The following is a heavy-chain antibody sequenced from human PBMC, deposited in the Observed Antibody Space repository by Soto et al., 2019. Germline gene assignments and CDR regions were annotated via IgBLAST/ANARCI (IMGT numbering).Heavy chain of an antibody. D-gene: IGHD3-22*01. CDR3: AKGDYYYDSSPVDV. V-gene: IGHV3-30*18. CDR1: GFTFSSYG. CDR2: ISYDGSNE. J-gene: IGHJ6*02. Sequence: GGSLRLSCAASGFTFSSYGMHWVRRAPGKGLEWVAVISYDGSNEYYADSVKGRFTISRDNSKNTLYLQMNSLRAEDTAVYYCAKGDYYYDSSPVDVWGQGTTVTVSS.